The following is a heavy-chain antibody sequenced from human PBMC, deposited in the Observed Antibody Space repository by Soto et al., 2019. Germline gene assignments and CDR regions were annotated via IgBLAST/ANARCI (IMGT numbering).Heavy chain of an antibody. CDR3: ARGGAMGVDY. Sequence: GGSLRLSCTASGFTFNTHWMHWVRQAPGKGLVWVSRIYFDGITTNYADSVKGRLTVSRDNAKNTAYLHVNTLRDEDMAVYYCARGGAMGVDYWGQGTLVTVSS. D-gene: IGHD1-26*01. J-gene: IGHJ4*02. CDR2: IYFDGITT. V-gene: IGHV3-74*01. CDR1: GFTFNTHW.